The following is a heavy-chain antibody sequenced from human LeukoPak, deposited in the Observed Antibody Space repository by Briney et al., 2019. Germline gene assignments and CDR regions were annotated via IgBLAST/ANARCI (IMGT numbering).Heavy chain of an antibody. V-gene: IGHV3-30*18. D-gene: IGHD3-22*01. J-gene: IGHJ4*02. CDR1: GFTFSSYG. Sequence: GGSLRLSCAASGFTFSSYGMHRVRQAPGKGLEWVAVISYDGSNKYYADSVKGRFTISRDNSKNTLYLQMNSLRREDTAVYYCAKSSGYYYDHFDYWGQGTLVTVSS. CDR2: ISYDGSNK. CDR3: AKSSGYYYDHFDY.